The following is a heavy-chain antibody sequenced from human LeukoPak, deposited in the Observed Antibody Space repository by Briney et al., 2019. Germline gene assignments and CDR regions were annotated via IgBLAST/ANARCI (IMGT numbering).Heavy chain of an antibody. CDR3: ASLPSPSSSGY. CDR1: GFTFSSYE. J-gene: IGHJ4*02. CDR2: ISSSGSTI. V-gene: IGHV3-48*03. D-gene: IGHD6-19*01. Sequence: GGSLRLSCAASGFTFSSYEMNWVRQAPGKGLEWVSYISSSGSTIYYADSVKGRFTISRDNAKNSLYLQMNSLRAEDTAGYYCASLPSPSSSGYWGQGTLVTVSS.